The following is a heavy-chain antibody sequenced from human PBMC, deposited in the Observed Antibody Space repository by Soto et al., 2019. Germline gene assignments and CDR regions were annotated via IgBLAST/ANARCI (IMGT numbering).Heavy chain of an antibody. V-gene: IGHV1-69*02. J-gene: IGHJ6*02. Sequence: QVQLVQSGAEVKKPGSSVKVSCKASGGTFSSYTISWVRQAPGQGLEWMGRIIPILGIANYAQKFQGRVTITADKSTSTAYMELSSLRSEDTALYYCARAPVVAATFHYYSYGMDVWGQGTTVTVSS. CDR3: ARAPVVAATFHYYSYGMDV. CDR2: IIPILGIA. D-gene: IGHD2-15*01. CDR1: GGTFSSYT.